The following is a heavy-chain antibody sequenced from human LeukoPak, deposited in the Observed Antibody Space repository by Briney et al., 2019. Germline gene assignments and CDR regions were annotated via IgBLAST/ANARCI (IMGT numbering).Heavy chain of an antibody. CDR2: ITTYSSYI. D-gene: IGHD4-11*01. CDR1: GFTFSSYD. V-gene: IGHV3-21*01. J-gene: IGHJ4*02. Sequence: GGSLRLSCTASGFTFSSYDMSWVRQAPGKGLEWVSSITTYSSYIHYADSVKGRFTISRDNAKNSLYLQMNSLRAEDTAVYYCARDRSNSDYAIDYWGQGALVTVSS. CDR3: ARDRSNSDYAIDY.